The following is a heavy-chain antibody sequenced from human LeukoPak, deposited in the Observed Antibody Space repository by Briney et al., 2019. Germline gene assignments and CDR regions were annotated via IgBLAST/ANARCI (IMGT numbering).Heavy chain of an antibody. Sequence: SETLSLTCTVSGGSISSYYWSWIRQPPGKGLEWIGYIYYGGSTSYNPSLKSRVTISVDTSKNQLSLKLSSVTAADTAVYYCARGRQWLVPGYFQHWGQGTLVTVSS. J-gene: IGHJ1*01. V-gene: IGHV4-59*01. CDR1: GGSISSYY. CDR3: ARGRQWLVPGYFQH. CDR2: IYYGGST. D-gene: IGHD6-19*01.